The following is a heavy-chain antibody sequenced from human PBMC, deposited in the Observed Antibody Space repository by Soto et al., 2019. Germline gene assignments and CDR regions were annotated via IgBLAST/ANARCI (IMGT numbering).Heavy chain of an antibody. CDR3: ARGTVYYCPNDKCGFFFDH. CDR1: GASLKRGFYH. Sequence: QVQLQESGSGLLKPSQTLSRACGVSGASLKRGFYHWSGIRQPPGKGLQLSGYIHTNGDTHYDLSLRNRLNMSIVTTESGFSLKLTSVTAADTAVYYCARGTVYYCPNDKCGFFFDHWGQGALVTVSS. J-gene: IGHJ4*02. D-gene: IGHD2-8*01. V-gene: IGHV4-31*11. CDR2: IHTNGDT.